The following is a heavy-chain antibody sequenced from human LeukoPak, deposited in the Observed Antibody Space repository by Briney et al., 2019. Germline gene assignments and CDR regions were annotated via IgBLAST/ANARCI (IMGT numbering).Heavy chain of an antibody. Sequence: QPGGSLRLSCAASGFTYSSHAMSWARQAPGKGLEWVSVISGSGDNTYYADSVKGRFTISRDNSKDTLFLQMNSLRAEDTAVYYCAKVTSWSFTWGQGTLVTVSS. D-gene: IGHD2-2*01. CDR3: AKVTSWSFT. CDR2: ISGSGDNT. CDR1: GFTYSSHA. J-gene: IGHJ5*02. V-gene: IGHV3-23*01.